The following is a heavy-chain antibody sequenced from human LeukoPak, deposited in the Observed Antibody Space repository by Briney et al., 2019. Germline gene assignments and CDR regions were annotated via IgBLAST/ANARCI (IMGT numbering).Heavy chain of an antibody. CDR2: IYYSGST. D-gene: IGHD3-10*01. CDR3: ARATMIRGPPFDY. V-gene: IGHV4-39*07. CDR1: GGSISSHY. J-gene: IGHJ3*01. Sequence: PSETLSLTCTVSGGSISSHYWGWIRQPPGKGLEWIGTIYYSGSTYYNPSLKSRVTISVDTSKNQFSLKLSSVTAADTAFYYCARATMIRGPPFDYWGQGTMVTVSS.